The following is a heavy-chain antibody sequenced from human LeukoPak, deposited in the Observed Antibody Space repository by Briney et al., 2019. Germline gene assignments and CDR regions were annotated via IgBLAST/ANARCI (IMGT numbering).Heavy chain of an antibody. CDR1: GGSISSYY. Sequence: SETLSLTCTVSGGSISSYYWSWIRQPPGKGLEWIGYIYYSGSTNYNPSLKSRVTISVDTSKNRFSLKLRFVTAADTAVYFCARDRRRMPVGAFGFCLDSWGQGTLVSVSS. CDR3: ARDRRRMPVGAFGFCLDS. V-gene: IGHV4-59*12. D-gene: IGHD2-2*01. J-gene: IGHJ4*02. CDR2: IYYSGST.